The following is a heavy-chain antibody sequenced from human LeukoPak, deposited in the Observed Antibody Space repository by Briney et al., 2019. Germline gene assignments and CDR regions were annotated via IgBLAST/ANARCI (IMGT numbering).Heavy chain of an antibody. CDR2: ISDSGGST. CDR3: ARGEEGSFDY. Sequence: GGSLRLSCAASGFTFSTYVMNWVRQAPGKGLEWVSTISDSGGSTYYADSVKGRFTISRDNSKSTLYLQMNSLRAEDTAVYYCARGEEGSFDYWGQGTLVTVSS. CDR1: GFTFSTYV. V-gene: IGHV3-23*01. J-gene: IGHJ4*02.